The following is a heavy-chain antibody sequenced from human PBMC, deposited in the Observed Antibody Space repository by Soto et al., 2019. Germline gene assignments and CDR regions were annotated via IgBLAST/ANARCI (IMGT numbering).Heavy chain of an antibody. CDR3: ARVGMGYYDFWSGSYGMDV. D-gene: IGHD3-3*01. CDR1: GFTFSSYA. V-gene: IGHV3-30-3*01. Sequence: PVGSLRLSCAASGFTFSSYAMHWVRQAPGKGLEWVAVISYDGSNKYYADSVKGRFTISRDNSKNTLYLQMNSLRAEDTAVYYCARVGMGYYDFWSGSYGMDVWGQGTTVTVSS. CDR2: ISYDGSNK. J-gene: IGHJ6*02.